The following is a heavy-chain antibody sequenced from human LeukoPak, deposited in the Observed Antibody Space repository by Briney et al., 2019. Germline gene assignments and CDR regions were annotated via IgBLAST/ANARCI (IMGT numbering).Heavy chain of an antibody. Sequence: GGSLRLSCAASGFTFSSYEMNWVRQAPGKGLEWVSYISSGGGTIYYADSVKGRFTISRDNARNSLYLQMNSLRAEDTAVYYCARDEFGSGWYMGYWGQGTLVTVSS. V-gene: IGHV3-48*03. CDR3: ARDEFGSGWYMGY. CDR1: GFTFSSYE. J-gene: IGHJ4*02. D-gene: IGHD6-19*01. CDR2: ISSGGGTI.